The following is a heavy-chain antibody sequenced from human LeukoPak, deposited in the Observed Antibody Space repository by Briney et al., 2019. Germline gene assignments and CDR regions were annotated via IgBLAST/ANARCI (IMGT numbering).Heavy chain of an antibody. D-gene: IGHD1-26*01. V-gene: IGHV3-33*01. J-gene: IGHJ4*02. Sequence: GGSLRLSCAASGFTFSSYGMHWVRQAPGKGLEWGAVIWYDGSNKYYADSVKGRFTISRDNSKNTLYLQMNSLRAEDTAVYYCAREGGWDLRGYFDYWGQGTLVSVSS. CDR2: IWYDGSNK. CDR3: AREGGWDLRGYFDY. CDR1: GFTFSSYG.